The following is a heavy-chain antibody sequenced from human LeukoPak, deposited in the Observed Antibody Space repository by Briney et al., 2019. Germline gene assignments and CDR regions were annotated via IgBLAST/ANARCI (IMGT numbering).Heavy chain of an antibody. Sequence: PSETLSLTCTVSGVSISSYYWSWIRQPPGKGLEWIGYIYYIGSTNYNPSLKSRVTISVDTSKNQFSLKLSSVTAADTAVYYCARDYYDSSGYSLHDAFDIWGQGTMVTVSS. V-gene: IGHV4-59*01. J-gene: IGHJ3*02. CDR3: ARDYYDSSGYSLHDAFDI. CDR1: GVSISSYY. D-gene: IGHD3-22*01. CDR2: IYYIGST.